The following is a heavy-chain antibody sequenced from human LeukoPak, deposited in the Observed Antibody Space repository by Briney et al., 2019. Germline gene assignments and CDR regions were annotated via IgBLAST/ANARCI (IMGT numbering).Heavy chain of an antibody. J-gene: IGHJ4*02. CDR2: ISSSSSYI. V-gene: IGHV3-21*01. CDR3: ASLMVRGVIGPLDY. CDR1: GFTFSSYS. Sequence: GGSLRLSCAASGFTFSSYSMNWVRQAPGKGLEWVSSISSSSSYIYYADSVKGRFTISRDNVKNSLYLQMNSLRAEDTAVYYCASLMVRGVIGPLDYWGQGTLVTVSS. D-gene: IGHD3-10*01.